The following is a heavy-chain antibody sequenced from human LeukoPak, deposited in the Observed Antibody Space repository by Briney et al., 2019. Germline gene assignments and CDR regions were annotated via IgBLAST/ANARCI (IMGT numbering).Heavy chain of an antibody. Sequence: SVKVSCKASGGSFSSYAISWVRQAPGQGLEWMGGIIPIFGTANYAQKFQGRVTITADESTSTAYMELSSLRSEDTAVYYCARDRGRRTAAGTYYYYGMDVWGKGTTVTVSS. CDR3: ARDRGRRTAAGTYYYYGMDV. V-gene: IGHV1-69*13. CDR2: IIPIFGTA. CDR1: GGSFSSYA. D-gene: IGHD6-13*01. J-gene: IGHJ6*04.